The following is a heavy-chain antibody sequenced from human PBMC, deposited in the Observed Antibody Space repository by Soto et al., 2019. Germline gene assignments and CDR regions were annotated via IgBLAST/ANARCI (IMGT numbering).Heavy chain of an antibody. V-gene: IGHV2-5*02. CDR1: GFSLNTSGEG. D-gene: IGHD5-12*01. CDR2: MYWDDDV. CDR3: AHIAVNGDDCFDP. Sequence: SGPTLVNPTQRLTLTCTFSGFSLNTSGEGAGWIRQPPGKALEWLALMYWDDDVRYSPSRKSRLTIAKSTSENQVVRTMTNIDTVDSATYYCAHIAVNGDDCFDPWGQGTLVTVSS. J-gene: IGHJ5*02.